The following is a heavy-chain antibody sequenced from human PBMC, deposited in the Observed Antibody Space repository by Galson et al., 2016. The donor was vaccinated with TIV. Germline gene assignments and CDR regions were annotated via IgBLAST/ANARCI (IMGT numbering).Heavy chain of an antibody. CDR2: IIPVFGTP. Sequence: SVKVSCKASGGAFLSYAISWVRQAPGQGPEWMGGIIPVFGTPKYAQKFQDRVRITADESTSTSHMDLSSLTAEDTAVYYCATDRNTALDTYPYYYGMDVWGQGTTVTVSS. CDR3: ATDRNTALDTYPYYYGMDV. CDR1: GGAFLSYA. J-gene: IGHJ6*02. V-gene: IGHV1-69*13. D-gene: IGHD5-18*01.